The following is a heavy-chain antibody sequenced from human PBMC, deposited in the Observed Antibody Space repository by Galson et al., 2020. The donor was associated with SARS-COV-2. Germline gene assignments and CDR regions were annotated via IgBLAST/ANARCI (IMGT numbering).Heavy chain of an antibody. CDR3: AKDNSPYCTGGTCLGGPYFDS. J-gene: IGHJ4*02. D-gene: IGHD2-15*01. CDR2: ISYDGTNK. CDR1: GFTFISYG. Sequence: TGGSLRLSCAASGFTFISYGMHWVRQAPGKGLEWVALISYDGTNKYYADSVEGRFTISRDNSKNTLYVEMNSLRPEDTAVYYCAKDNSPYCTGGTCLGGPYFDSWGQGILVTVSS. V-gene: IGHV3-30*18.